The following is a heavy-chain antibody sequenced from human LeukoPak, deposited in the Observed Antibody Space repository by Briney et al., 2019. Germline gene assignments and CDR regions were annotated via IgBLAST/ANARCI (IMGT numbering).Heavy chain of an antibody. Sequence: GGSLRLSCAASGFTFRDYAMSWVRQAPGKGLEWVSYISSSSSTIYYADSVKGRFTISRDNAKNSLYLQMNSLRDEDTAVYYCATVGDPLGYWGQGTLVTVSS. CDR1: GFTFRDYA. CDR3: ATVGDPLGY. J-gene: IGHJ4*02. V-gene: IGHV3-48*02. CDR2: ISSSSSTI. D-gene: IGHD1-26*01.